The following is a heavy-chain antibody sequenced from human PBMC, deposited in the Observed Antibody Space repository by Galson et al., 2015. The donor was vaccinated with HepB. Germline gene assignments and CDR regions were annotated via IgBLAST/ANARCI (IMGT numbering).Heavy chain of an antibody. V-gene: IGHV1-2*02. Sequence: SVKVSCKASGYTFTGYYMHWVRQAPGQGLEWMGWINPNSGGTNYAQKFQGRVTMTRDTSISTAYMELSRLRSDDTAVYYCARDTKGYNYYGSGSYPYWGQGTLVTVSS. J-gene: IGHJ4*02. D-gene: IGHD3-10*01. CDR3: ARDTKGYNYYGSGSYPY. CDR2: INPNSGGT. CDR1: GYTFTGYY.